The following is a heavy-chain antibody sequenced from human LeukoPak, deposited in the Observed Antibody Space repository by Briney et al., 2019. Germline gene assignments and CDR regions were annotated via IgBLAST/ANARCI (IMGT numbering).Heavy chain of an antibody. V-gene: IGHV4-59*01. CDR3: ARGPRSSGYFYYLNY. J-gene: IGHJ4*02. CDR2: IYYTGST. Sequence: SSETLSLTCTVSGGSISSYYWSWIRQPPGQGLEWLGYIYYTGSTNYNPSLKSRVTISLDTSKNQFSLKLSSVTAADTAVYYCARGPRSSGYFYYLNYWGQGTLVTVSS. D-gene: IGHD3-22*01. CDR1: GGSISSYY.